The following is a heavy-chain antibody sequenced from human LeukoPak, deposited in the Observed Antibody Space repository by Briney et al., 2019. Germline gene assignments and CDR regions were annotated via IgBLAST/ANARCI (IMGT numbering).Heavy chain of an antibody. J-gene: IGHJ4*02. V-gene: IGHV3-74*01. CDR1: GFTFSSYW. Sequence: GGSLRLSCAASGFTFSSYWMHWVRQAPGKGLVWVSRIYSDGISTSYADSVKGRFTISRDNAKNTLYLQMNSLKAEDTAIYYCAREGGSYSNYLDYWGQGTLVTVSS. CDR2: IYSDGIST. D-gene: IGHD1-26*01. CDR3: AREGGSYSNYLDY.